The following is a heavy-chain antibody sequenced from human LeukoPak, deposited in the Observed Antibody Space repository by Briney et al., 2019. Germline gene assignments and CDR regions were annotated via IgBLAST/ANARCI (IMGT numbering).Heavy chain of an antibody. J-gene: IGHJ4*02. CDR3: AIELVLHPFDY. Sequence: RGSLGDSCAASGFTFSSYVMHWVRQAPRKRLEWVAVISYDGSNKYYADSLKGRFTISRDNSKNTLYLQMNRLRAEDTAVYYCAIELVLHPFDYWGQGTLVTVSS. D-gene: IGHD4/OR15-4a*01. CDR2: ISYDGSNK. V-gene: IGHV3-30*03. CDR1: GFTFSSYV.